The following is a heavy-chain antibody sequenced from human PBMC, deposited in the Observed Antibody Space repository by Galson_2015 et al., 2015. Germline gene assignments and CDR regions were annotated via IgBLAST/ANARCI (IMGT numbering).Heavy chain of an antibody. J-gene: IGHJ5*02. CDR2: INPNSGGT. V-gene: IGHV1-2*04. Sequence: SVKVSCKASGYTFTGYYMHWVRQAPGQGLEWMGWINPNSGGTNYAQKFQGWVTMTRDTSISTAYMELSRLRSDDTAVYYCARGGPTVTRGVWFDPWGQRTLVTVSS. CDR3: ARGGPTVTRGVWFDP. D-gene: IGHD4-17*01. CDR1: GYTFTGYY.